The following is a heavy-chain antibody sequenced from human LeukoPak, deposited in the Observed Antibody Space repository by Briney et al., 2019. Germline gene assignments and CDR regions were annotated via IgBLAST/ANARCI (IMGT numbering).Heavy chain of an antibody. CDR2: INKDANEK. Sequence: GGSLRLSCAVSGFTFSDYWMRWLRQAPGKGLEWMASINKDANEKQYLDSVRGRFSISRDNAKNSVYLLMTSLGAEDTAVYYCATYTRYFGAAGGTDYWGLGTLVTVSS. V-gene: IGHV3-7*01. CDR1: GFTFSDYW. D-gene: IGHD2-15*01. CDR3: ATYTRYFGAAGGTDY. J-gene: IGHJ4*02.